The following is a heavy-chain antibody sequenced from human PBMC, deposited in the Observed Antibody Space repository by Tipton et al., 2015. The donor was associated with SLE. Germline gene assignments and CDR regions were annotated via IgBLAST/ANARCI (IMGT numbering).Heavy chain of an antibody. J-gene: IGHJ4*02. CDR1: GFSFGDYP. Sequence: SLRLSCAASGFSFGDYPMSWVRQAAGKGPEWVSGLSPSGGSTYYADSVQGRFRISRDNAKNTLFLQMNSLRGDDTALYYCATGGSSRPFDYWGQGSVVTVSA. CDR3: ATGGSSRPFDY. CDR2: LSPSGGST. V-gene: IGHV3-23*01. D-gene: IGHD3-10*01.